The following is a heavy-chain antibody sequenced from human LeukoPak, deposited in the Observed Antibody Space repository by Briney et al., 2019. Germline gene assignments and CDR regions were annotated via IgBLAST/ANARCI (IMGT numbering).Heavy chain of an antibody. CDR1: GGSISSYY. CDR3: ASRSSIWSGYQDTLYYFDS. V-gene: IGHV4-59*01. D-gene: IGHD3-3*01. CDR2: IYYSGST. Sequence: SGTLSLTCTVSGGSISSYYWSWIRQPPGKRLEWIGHIYYSGSTNNNPSLKSRVTISVDTSKNQFSLKLSSVTAADTAVYYCASRSSIWSGYQDTLYYFDSWGQGTLVTVSS. J-gene: IGHJ4*02.